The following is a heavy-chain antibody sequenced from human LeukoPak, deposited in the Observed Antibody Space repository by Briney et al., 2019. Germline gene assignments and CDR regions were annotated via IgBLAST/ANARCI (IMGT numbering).Heavy chain of an antibody. Sequence: SETLSLTRTVSGGSISSSSYYWGWIRQPPGKGLEWINSIYHSGSTNYNPSLKSRVTISVDKSKNQFSLKLSSVTAADTAVYYCARVEAYDSSPWGQGTLVTVSS. CDR2: IYHSGST. CDR1: GGSISSSSYY. CDR3: ARVEAYDSSP. V-gene: IGHV4-39*07. D-gene: IGHD3-22*01. J-gene: IGHJ5*02.